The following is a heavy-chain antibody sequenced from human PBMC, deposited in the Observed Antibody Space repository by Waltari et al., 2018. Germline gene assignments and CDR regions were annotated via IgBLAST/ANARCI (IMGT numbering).Heavy chain of an antibody. V-gene: IGHV3-23*03. CDR3: AKGMTVTPYFDY. D-gene: IGHD4-17*01. Sequence: EVQLLESGGGLVQPGGSLRLSCAASGFTFSTYAMSWVRQAPGKGLEWFSVIYSGGSIYYADSVKGRFTISRDNSKNTLYLQMNSLRTEDTAVYYCAKGMTVTPYFDYWGQGTLVTVSS. J-gene: IGHJ4*02. CDR1: GFTFSTYA. CDR2: IYSGGSI.